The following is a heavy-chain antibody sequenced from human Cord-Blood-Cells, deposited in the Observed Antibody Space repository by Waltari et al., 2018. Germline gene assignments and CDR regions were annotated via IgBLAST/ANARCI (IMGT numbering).Heavy chain of an antibody. D-gene: IGHD6-13*01. J-gene: IGHJ4*02. CDR1: GGTFSRYA. CDR2: IIPIFGTA. V-gene: IGHV1-69*01. Sequence: QVQLVQSGAEVKKPGSSVKVSCKASGGTFSRYAISWVRQAPGQGLEWMGGIIPIFGTANYAQKFQGRVTITADESTSTAYMELSSLRSEDTAVYYCARGDDAYSSSWYYFDYWGQGTLVTVSS. CDR3: ARGDDAYSSSWYYFDY.